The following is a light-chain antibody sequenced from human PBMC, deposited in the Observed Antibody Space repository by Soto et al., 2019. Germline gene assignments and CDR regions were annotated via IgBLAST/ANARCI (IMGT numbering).Light chain of an antibody. CDR2: AAS. V-gene: IGKV1-39*01. CDR3: QQYYNSVLT. Sequence: DIQMTQSPSSLSASLGDRVTITCRPSQSISNFLNWVQHKPGNAPKVLISAASTLQSAVPPRFSGSESGTDFTLTISSLQPEDSASYYCQQYYNSVLTFGGGTKVDIK. CDR1: QSISNF. J-gene: IGKJ4*01.